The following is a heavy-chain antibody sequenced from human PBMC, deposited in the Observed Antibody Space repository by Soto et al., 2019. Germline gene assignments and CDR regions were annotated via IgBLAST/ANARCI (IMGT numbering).Heavy chain of an antibody. CDR2: ISYDGSNK. J-gene: IGHJ6*02. CDR1: GFTFSSYG. CDR3: AKDFPDSRSAKNYYGMDV. D-gene: IGHD6-13*01. Sequence: PGGSLRLSCAASGFTFSSYGMHWVRQAPGKGLEWVAVISYDGSNKYYADSVKGRFTISRDNSKNTLYLQMNSLRAEDTAVYYCAKDFPDSRSAKNYYGMDVWGQGTMVTVSS. V-gene: IGHV3-30*18.